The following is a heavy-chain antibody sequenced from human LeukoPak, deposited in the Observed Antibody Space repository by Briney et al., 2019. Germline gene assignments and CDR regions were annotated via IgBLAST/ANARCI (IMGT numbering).Heavy chain of an antibody. D-gene: IGHD3-22*01. CDR1: GGSISSDY. Sequence: PSETLSLTCTVSGGSISSDYWSWVRQPPGKGLEWIGYIYYRGSTNYNPSLKSRVTISVDTSKNQFSLKLSSVTAADTAVYYCARLSGYSSGHYYSDYWGQGTLVTVSS. CDR3: ARLSGYSSGHYYSDY. V-gene: IGHV4-59*01. J-gene: IGHJ4*02. CDR2: IYYRGST.